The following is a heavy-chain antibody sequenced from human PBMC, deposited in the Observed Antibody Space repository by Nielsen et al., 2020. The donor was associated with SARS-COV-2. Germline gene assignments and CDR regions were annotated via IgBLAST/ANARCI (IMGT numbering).Heavy chain of an antibody. CDR2: ISSSGSTI. J-gene: IGHJ3*02. CDR3: ARVGLLVQTGTTEI. D-gene: IGHD1-7*01. V-gene: IGHV3-48*03. Sequence: GESLKISCAASGFTFSSYEMNWVRQAPGKGLEWVSYISSSGSTIYYADSVKGRFTISRDNAKNSLYLQMNSLRAEDTAVYYCARVGLLVQTGTTEIWGQGTMVTVSS. CDR1: GFTFSSYE.